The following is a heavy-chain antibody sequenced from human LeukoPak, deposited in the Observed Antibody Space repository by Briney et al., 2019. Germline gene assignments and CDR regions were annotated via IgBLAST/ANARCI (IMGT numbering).Heavy chain of an antibody. J-gene: IGHJ2*01. CDR2: MNPNSGNT. CDR1: GYTFTSYD. V-gene: IGHV1-8*01. Sequence: ASVKVSCKASGYTFTSYDINWVRQATGQGLEWMGWMNPNSGNTGYAQKFQGRVTMTRNTSISTAYMELSSLRSEDMAVYYCARVGSSSYGYAWYFDLWGRGTLVTVSS. D-gene: IGHD5-18*01. CDR3: ARVGSSSYGYAWYFDL.